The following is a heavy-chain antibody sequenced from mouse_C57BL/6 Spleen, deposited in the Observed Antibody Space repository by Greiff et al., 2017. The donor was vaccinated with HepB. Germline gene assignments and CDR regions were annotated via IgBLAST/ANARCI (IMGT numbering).Heavy chain of an antibody. CDR2: IYPGDGDT. D-gene: IGHD1-1*01. V-gene: IGHV1-82*01. J-gene: IGHJ4*01. Sequence: QVQLQQSGPELVKPGASVKISCKASGYAFSSSWMNWVKQRPGKGLEWIGRIYPGDGDTNYNGKFKGKATLTADKSSSTAYMQLSSLTSEDSAVYFCARCWYYGSSYGDYAMDYWGQGTSVTVSS. CDR1: GYAFSSSW. CDR3: ARCWYYGSSYGDYAMDY.